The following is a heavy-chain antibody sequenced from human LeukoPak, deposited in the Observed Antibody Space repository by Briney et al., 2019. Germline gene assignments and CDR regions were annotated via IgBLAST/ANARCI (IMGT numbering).Heavy chain of an antibody. Sequence: SQTLSLTCTVSGGSISSGDYYWSWIRQPPGKGLEWIGYIYYSGSTNYNPSLKSRVTISVDTSKNQFSLKLSSVTAADTAVYYCARFLTAGTVAPSGFDYWGQGTLVTVSS. CDR2: IYYSGST. D-gene: IGHD6-13*01. CDR1: GGSISSGDYY. V-gene: IGHV4-30-4*01. J-gene: IGHJ4*02. CDR3: ARFLTAGTVAPSGFDY.